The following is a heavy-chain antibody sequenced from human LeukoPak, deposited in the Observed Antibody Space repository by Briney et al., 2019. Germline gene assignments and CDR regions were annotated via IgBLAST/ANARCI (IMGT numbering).Heavy chain of an antibody. CDR3: ARRPGNYYYFDY. CDR2: IYPGDSDT. Sequence: GESLKISCKGSGYSSTSHWIDWVRQMPGKGLEWMGSIYPGDSDTRYSPSFQGQVTISADKSISTAYLQWSSLKASDTAMYYCARRPGNYYYFDYWGQGTLVTVSS. J-gene: IGHJ4*02. CDR1: GYSSTSHW. V-gene: IGHV5-51*01. D-gene: IGHD1-26*01.